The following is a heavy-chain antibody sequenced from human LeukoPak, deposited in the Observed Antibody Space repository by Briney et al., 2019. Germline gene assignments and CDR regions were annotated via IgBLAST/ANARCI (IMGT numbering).Heavy chain of an antibody. CDR3: ARAGGSSGYYYTPTIDY. Sequence: ASVKVSCKASGYTFTGYYMHWVRQAPGQGLEWMGWINPNSGGTNYAQKFQGRVTMTRDTSISTAYMELSRLRSDDAAVYYCARAGGSSGYYYTPTIDYWGQGTLVTVSS. D-gene: IGHD3-22*01. CDR1: GYTFTGYY. V-gene: IGHV1-2*02. CDR2: INPNSGGT. J-gene: IGHJ4*02.